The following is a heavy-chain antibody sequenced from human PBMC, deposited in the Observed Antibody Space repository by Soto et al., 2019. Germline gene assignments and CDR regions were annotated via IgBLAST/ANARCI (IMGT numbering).Heavy chain of an antibody. D-gene: IGHD1-1*01. Sequence: SETLSLTCTVSGGSISSGDYYWSWIRQPPGKGLEWIGYIYYSGSTYYNPSLKSRVTISVDTSKNQFSLKLSSVTAADTAVYYCAGGAIELERGYYYYMDVWGKGTTVTVSS. CDR2: IYYSGST. CDR1: GGSISSGDYY. J-gene: IGHJ6*03. V-gene: IGHV4-30-4*01. CDR3: AGGAIELERGYYYYMDV.